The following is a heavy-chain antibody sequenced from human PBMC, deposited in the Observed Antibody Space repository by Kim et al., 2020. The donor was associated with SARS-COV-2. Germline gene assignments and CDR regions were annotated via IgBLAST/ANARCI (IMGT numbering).Heavy chain of an antibody. V-gene: IGHV4-31*03. CDR2: IYYSGST. J-gene: IGHJ4*02. D-gene: IGHD3-22*01. Sequence: SETLSLTCTVSGGSISSGGYYWSWIRQHPGKGLEWIGYIYYSGSTYYNPSLKSRVTISVDTSKNQFSLKLSSVTAADTAVYYCARVGYYYSIDYWGQGTLVTVSS. CDR3: ARVGYYYSIDY. CDR1: GGSISSGGYY.